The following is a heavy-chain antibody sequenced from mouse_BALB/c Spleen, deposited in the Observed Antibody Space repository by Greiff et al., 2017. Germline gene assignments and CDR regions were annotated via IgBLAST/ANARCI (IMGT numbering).Heavy chain of an antibody. J-gene: IGHJ3*01. Sequence: EVKLMESGPELVKPGASMKISCKASGYSFTGYTMNWVKQSHGKNLEWIGLINPYNGGTSYNQKFKGKATLTVDKSSSTAYMELLSLTSEDSAVYYCARSHHGSRPAWFAYWGQGTLVTVSA. CDR2: INPYNGGT. CDR3: ARSHHGSRPAWFAY. D-gene: IGHD1-1*01. CDR1: GYSFTGYT. V-gene: IGHV1-18*01.